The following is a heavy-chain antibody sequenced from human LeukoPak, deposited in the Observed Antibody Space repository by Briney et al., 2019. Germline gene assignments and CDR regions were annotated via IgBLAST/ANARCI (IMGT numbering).Heavy chain of an antibody. V-gene: IGHV4-39*01. CDR1: GGSIDSNNFC. J-gene: IGHJ5*02. D-gene: IGHD6-13*01. CDR3: ARHTGQQLFDP. CDR2: IYSTGNT. Sequence: PSETLSLTCTVSGGSIDSNNFCWGWIRQPPGKGLEWIGTIYSTGNTYYNPSLKTRVSISIDTSKSQFSLNLRSVTAADTALYYCARHTGQQLFDPWGQGTLVTVSS.